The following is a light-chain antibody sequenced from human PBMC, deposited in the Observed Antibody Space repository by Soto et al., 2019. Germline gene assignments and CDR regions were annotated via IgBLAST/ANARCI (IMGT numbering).Light chain of an antibody. CDR1: SSNIGNNY. CDR3: GAWDGSLDTQV. Sequence: QSVLTQPPSVSAAPGQKVTISCSGSSSNIGNNYVSWYQQLPGTVPKLLIYDNDKRPSGIPDRFSGYKSGTSATLGIIGLQTGHEADYYCGAWDGSLDTQVFGGGTKLTVL. V-gene: IGLV1-51*01. CDR2: DND. J-gene: IGLJ2*01.